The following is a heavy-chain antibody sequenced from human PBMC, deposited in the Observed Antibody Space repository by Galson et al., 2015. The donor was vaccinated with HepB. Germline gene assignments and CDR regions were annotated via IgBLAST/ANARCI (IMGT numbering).Heavy chain of an antibody. CDR3: ARDFQAVAGPYYYYYGMDV. J-gene: IGHJ6*02. CDR1: GYTFTSYA. D-gene: IGHD6-19*01. V-gene: IGHV7-4-1*02. CDR2: INTNTGNP. Sequence: SVKVSCKASGYTFTSYAMDWVRQAPGRGLEWMGWINTNTGNPTYAQGFTGRFVFSLDTSVSTAYLQISSLKAEDTAVYYCARDFQAVAGPYYYYYGMDVWGQGTTVTVSS.